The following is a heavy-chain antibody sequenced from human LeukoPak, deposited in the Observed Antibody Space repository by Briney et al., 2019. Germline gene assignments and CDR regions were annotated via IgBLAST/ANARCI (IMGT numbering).Heavy chain of an antibody. V-gene: IGHV1-69*05. CDR2: IIPIFGTA. Sequence: SVKVSCKASGGTFSSYAISWVRQAPGQGLEWMGGIIPIFGTANYAQKFQGRVTITTDESTSTAYMELSSLRSEDTAVYYCAKDGNVLWWWGGAFDIWGQGTMVTVSS. CDR1: GGTFSSYA. CDR3: AKDGNVLWWWGGAFDI. D-gene: IGHD2-21*01. J-gene: IGHJ3*02.